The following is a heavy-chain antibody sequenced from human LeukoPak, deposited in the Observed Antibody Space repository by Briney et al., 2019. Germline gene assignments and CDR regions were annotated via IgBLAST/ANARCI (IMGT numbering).Heavy chain of an antibody. J-gene: IGHJ6*03. CDR3: ARDRHCSSTSCYTDYYYYMDV. CDR1: GGSISSGNYY. D-gene: IGHD2-2*02. V-gene: IGHV4-30-2*01. Sequence: SQTLSLTCTVSGGSISSGNYYWSWIRQPPGKGLEWIGYIYHSGSTYYNPSLKSRVTISVDRSKNQFSLKLSSVTAADTAVYYCARDRHCSSTSCYTDYYYYMDVWGKGTTVTVSS. CDR2: IYHSGST.